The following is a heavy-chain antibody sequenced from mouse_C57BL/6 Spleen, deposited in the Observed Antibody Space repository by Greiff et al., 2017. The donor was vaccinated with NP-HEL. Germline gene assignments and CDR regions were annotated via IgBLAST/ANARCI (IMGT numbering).Heavy chain of an antibody. CDR1: GYTFTDYN. V-gene: IGHV1-22*01. CDR2: ITPNNGGT. J-gene: IGHJ2*01. Sequence: EVKLMESGPELVKPGASVKMSCKASGYTFTDYNMHWVKQSHGKSLEWIGYITPNNGGTSYNQKFKGKATLTVNKSSSTAYMELRSLTSEDSAVYYCARRTITTVSYFDYWGQGTTLTVSS. D-gene: IGHD1-1*01. CDR3: ARRTITTVSYFDY.